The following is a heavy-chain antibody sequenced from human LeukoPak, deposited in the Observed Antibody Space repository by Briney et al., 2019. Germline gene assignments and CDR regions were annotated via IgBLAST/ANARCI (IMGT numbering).Heavy chain of an antibody. V-gene: IGHV3-21*01. CDR3: ARDFPTMATAGAFDI. Sequence: GGSLRLSCAASGFTFTNSSMTWVRQAPGKGLEWVSSISSSSSYIYYADSVKGRFTISRDNPKNSLFLQMTSLGAEGTSVYYCARDFPTMATAGAFDIWGQGTMVTVSS. CDR1: GFTFTNSS. CDR2: ISSSSSYI. D-gene: IGHD5-24*01. J-gene: IGHJ3*02.